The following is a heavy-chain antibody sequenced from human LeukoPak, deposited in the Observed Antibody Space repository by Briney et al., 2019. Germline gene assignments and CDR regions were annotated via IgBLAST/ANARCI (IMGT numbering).Heavy chain of an antibody. CDR2: IYHSGST. Sequence: SETLSLTCTVSGYSISSGYYWGWIRQPPGKGLEWIGSIYHSGSTYYNPSLKSRVTISVDTSKNQFSLKLSSVTAADTAVYYCATLNSSGWYYYYYYYMDVWGKGTTVTISS. CDR1: GYSISSGYY. D-gene: IGHD6-19*01. CDR3: ATLNSSGWYYYYYYYMDV. J-gene: IGHJ6*03. V-gene: IGHV4-38-2*02.